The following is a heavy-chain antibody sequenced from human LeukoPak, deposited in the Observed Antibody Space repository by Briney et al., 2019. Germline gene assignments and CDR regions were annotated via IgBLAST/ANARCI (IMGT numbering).Heavy chain of an antibody. CDR1: GFTFSDYW. CDR2: IKQDGSEK. J-gene: IGHJ5*02. D-gene: IGHD2-2*01. V-gene: IGHV3-7*05. CDR3: ARCVGHESTSYFDGLNWFDP. Sequence: GGSLSLSCTASGFTFSDYWMSWVRQTPEKGLEWVANIKQDGSEKVYLDSVKGRFTISRDNAQTSLYLHMNSLRAEDTAVYYCARCVGHESTSYFDGLNWFDPWGQGTLVTVSS.